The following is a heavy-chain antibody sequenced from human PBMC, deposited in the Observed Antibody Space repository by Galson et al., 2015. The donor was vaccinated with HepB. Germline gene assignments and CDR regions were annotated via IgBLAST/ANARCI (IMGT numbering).Heavy chain of an antibody. J-gene: IGHJ4*02. CDR3: ASGEYYYGSSGPIDY. Sequence: SLRLSCAASGFTFSSYSMNWVRQAPGKGLEWVSSISSSSSYIYYADSVKGRFTISRDNGKNSLYLQMNSLRAEDTAVYYCASGEYYYGSSGPIDYWGQGTLVTVSS. CDR1: GFTFSSYS. D-gene: IGHD3-22*01. V-gene: IGHV3-21*01. CDR2: ISSSSSYI.